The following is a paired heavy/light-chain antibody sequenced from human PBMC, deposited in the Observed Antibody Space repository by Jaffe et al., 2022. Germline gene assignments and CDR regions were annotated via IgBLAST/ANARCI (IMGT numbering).Heavy chain of an antibody. CDR3: ARAPLPYYSASGTFDY. CDR1: GFAFSTFE. D-gene: IGHD3-10*01. CDR2: ISGSGRTI. J-gene: IGHJ4*02. V-gene: IGHV3-48*03. Sequence: EVQLVESGGGLVQPGGSLRLSCVVSGFAFSTFEMNWVRQAPGKGLEWVSYISGSGRTIYYADSLKGRFTISRDNAKNSLYLQMNSLRAEDTAVYYCARAPLPYYSASGTFDYWGQGTLVTVSS.
Light chain of an antibody. CDR2: GAS. Sequence: ELVLTQSPGTLSLSPGERATLSCRASQTVSSTYLAWYQQKPGQAPRLLIYGASSRATGIPDRFSGSGSGTDFTLTISRLEPEDFAVYYCQQYGSSPMYTFGQGTKLEIK. CDR3: QQYGSSPMYT. CDR1: QTVSSTY. V-gene: IGKV3-20*01. J-gene: IGKJ2*01.